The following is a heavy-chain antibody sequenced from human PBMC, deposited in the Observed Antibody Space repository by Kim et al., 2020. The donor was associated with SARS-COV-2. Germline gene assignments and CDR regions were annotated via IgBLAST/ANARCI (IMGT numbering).Heavy chain of an antibody. V-gene: IGHV3-53*01. Sequence: GGSLRLSCAASGFTVSSNYMSWVRQAPGKGLEWVSVIYSGGSTYYADSVKGRFTISRDNSKNTLYLQMNSLRAEDTAVYYCARFGGYSKKGYFDYWGQGTLVTVSS. D-gene: IGHD6-13*01. CDR3: ARFGGYSKKGYFDY. CDR1: GFTVSSNY. J-gene: IGHJ4*02. CDR2: IYSGGST.